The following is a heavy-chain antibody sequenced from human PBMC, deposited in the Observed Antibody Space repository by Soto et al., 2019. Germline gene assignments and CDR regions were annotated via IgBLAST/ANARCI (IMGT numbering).Heavy chain of an antibody. J-gene: IGHJ6*02. CDR3: ARDSIVVVVAATPVDYYYGMDV. D-gene: IGHD2-15*01. Sequence: SVKVSCKASGGTFSSYAISWVRQAPGQGLEWMGGIIPIFGTANYAQKFQGRVTITADESTSTAYMELSSLRSEDTAVYYCARDSIVVVVAATPVDYYYGMDVWGQGTTVTVSS. CDR1: GGTFSSYA. V-gene: IGHV1-69*13. CDR2: IIPIFGTA.